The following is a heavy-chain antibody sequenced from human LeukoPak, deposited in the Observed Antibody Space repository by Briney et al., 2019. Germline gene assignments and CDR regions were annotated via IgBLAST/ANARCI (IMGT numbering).Heavy chain of an antibody. CDR2: IFSDGGT. CDR1: AFTVSSNY. CDR3: AAGIYGVRGYSLDY. Sequence: PGGSLRLSCAASAFTVSSNYMSWVRQAPGKGLDCVSIIFSDGGTSYSDSVKGRFTVPRDNSKNTLYLQMNNLRAEDTAVYYCAAGIYGVRGYSLDYWGQGTLVTVSS. J-gene: IGHJ4*02. D-gene: IGHD3-22*01. V-gene: IGHV3-53*01.